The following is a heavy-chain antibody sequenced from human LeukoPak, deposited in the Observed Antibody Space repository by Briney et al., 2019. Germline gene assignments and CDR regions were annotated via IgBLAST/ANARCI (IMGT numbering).Heavy chain of an antibody. Sequence: PGGSLRLSCTASGFTFSSYSMNWVRQAPGQGLEWVSYISSSSSTISYVDSVKGRFTISRDNAKNSLYLQMNSLRDEDTAVYYCAKATGGYCSSTSCYGYYYYGMDVWGQGTTVTVSS. J-gene: IGHJ6*02. D-gene: IGHD2-2*01. CDR3: AKATGGYCSSTSCYGYYYYGMDV. CDR2: ISSSSSTI. CDR1: GFTFSSYS. V-gene: IGHV3-48*02.